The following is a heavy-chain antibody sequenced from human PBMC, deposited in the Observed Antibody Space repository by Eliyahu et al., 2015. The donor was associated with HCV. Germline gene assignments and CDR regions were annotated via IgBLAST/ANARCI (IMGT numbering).Heavy chain of an antibody. V-gene: IGHV1-18*01. CDR2: ISAYNGNT. D-gene: IGHD2-2*01. CDR3: ARDGDFVVVPAARENGMDV. CDR1: GYTFXSYX. Sequence: QVQLVQSGAEVKKPGASVKVSCXASGYTFXSYXXXWVRQAPGQGLEXMGWISAYNGNTNYAQKLQGRVTMTTDTSTSTAYMELRSLRSDDTAVYYCARDGDFVVVPAARENGMDVWGQGTTVTVSS. J-gene: IGHJ6*02.